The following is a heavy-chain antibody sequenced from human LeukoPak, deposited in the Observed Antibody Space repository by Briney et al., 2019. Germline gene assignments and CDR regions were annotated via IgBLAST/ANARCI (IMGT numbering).Heavy chain of an antibody. V-gene: IGHV4-39*07. D-gene: IGHD6-6*01. CDR1: GGSISSSSYY. J-gene: IGHJ3*02. Sequence: SETLSLTCTVSGGSISSSSYYWGWIRQPPGKGLEWIGSIYYSGSTYYNPSLKSRVTISVDTSKNQFSLKLSSVPAADTAVYYCARDELSIAARLSVDNDAFDIWGQGTMVTVSS. CDR2: IYYSGST. CDR3: ARDELSIAARLSVDNDAFDI.